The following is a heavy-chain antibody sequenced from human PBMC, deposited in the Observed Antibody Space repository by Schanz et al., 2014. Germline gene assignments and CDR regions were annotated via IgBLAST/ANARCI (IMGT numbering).Heavy chain of an antibody. CDR2: ISGGGGTT. CDR1: GFTFSSYA. J-gene: IGHJ4*02. CDR3: AKIERNED. D-gene: IGHD1-1*01. Sequence: EVQLLESGGGLVQPGGSLRLSCAASGFTFSSYAMSWVRQAPGKGLEWVSAISGGGGTTYYADSVKGRFTISSDSSKNTLYLQMNSLRAEDTAVYFCAKIERNEDWGQGILVTVSS. V-gene: IGHV3-23*01.